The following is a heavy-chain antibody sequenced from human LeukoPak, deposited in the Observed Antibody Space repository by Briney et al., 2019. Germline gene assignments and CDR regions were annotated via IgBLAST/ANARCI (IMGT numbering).Heavy chain of an antibody. Sequence: PSETLSLTCTVSGGSISTSNYYWSWIRQPPGKGLEWIGEINHSGSTNYNPSLKSRVTISVDTSKNQFSLKLSSVTAADTAVYYCARLMRSYGLRYYYYYYMDVWGKGTTVTISS. CDR2: INHSGST. J-gene: IGHJ6*03. CDR1: GGSISTSNYY. D-gene: IGHD5-18*01. V-gene: IGHV4-39*07. CDR3: ARLMRSYGLRYYYYYYMDV.